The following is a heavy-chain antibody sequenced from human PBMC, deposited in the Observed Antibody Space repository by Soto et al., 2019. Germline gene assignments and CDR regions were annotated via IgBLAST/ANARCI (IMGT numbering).Heavy chain of an antibody. D-gene: IGHD2-8*02. J-gene: IGHJ6*02. CDR1: GGTFSIYG. CDR3: ATSVGIAPTGEDGMDV. V-gene: IGHV1-69*13. CDR2: IIPILTTP. Sequence: SVKVSCKASGGTFSIYGFSWVRQAPGQGPEWIGGIIPILTTPNYAQKFHGRVTIVADEFTTTVYMELSSLKSEDTAVYYCATSVGIAPTGEDGMDVWGQGTSVTVSS.